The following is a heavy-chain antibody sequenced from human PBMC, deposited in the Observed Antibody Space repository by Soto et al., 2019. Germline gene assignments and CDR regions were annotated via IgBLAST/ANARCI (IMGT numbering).Heavy chain of an antibody. J-gene: IGHJ6*02. Sequence: QVQLVESGGGVVQPGRSLRLSCAASRFTFSSYDMHWVSQAPGMGLEWVAVISYDGSNKYYADSVKGRFTISRDNSKNTLYLQMNSLRAEDTAGYYCEKVVLWFGEFNYGMDVWGQGTTVTVSS. D-gene: IGHD3-10*01. CDR3: EKVVLWFGEFNYGMDV. V-gene: IGHV3-30*18. CDR1: RFTFSSYD. CDR2: ISYDGSNK.